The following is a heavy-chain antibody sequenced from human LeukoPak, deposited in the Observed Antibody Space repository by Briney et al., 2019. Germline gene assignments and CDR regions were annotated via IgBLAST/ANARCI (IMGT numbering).Heavy chain of an antibody. Sequence: QTGGSLRLSCAASGFTFSSYWMHWVRQAPGKGLEWVAVISYDGSNKYYADSVKGRFTISRDNSKNTLYLQMNSLRAEDTAVYYCAKASVVAATPDYWGQGTLVTVSS. D-gene: IGHD2-15*01. CDR3: AKASVVAATPDY. J-gene: IGHJ4*02. V-gene: IGHV3-30*18. CDR1: GFTFSSYW. CDR2: ISYDGSNK.